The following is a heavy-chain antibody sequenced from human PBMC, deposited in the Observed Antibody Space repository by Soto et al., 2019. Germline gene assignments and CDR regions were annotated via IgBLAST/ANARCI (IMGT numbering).Heavy chain of an antibody. CDR2: ISSSRSYT. J-gene: IGHJ3*02. Sequence: QVQLVESGGGLVKPGGSQRLSCAASGFTFSDYYMNWIRQAPGKGLEWVSYISSSRSYTNYADSVKGRFTISRDNAKNSLYLQMNSLRAEDTAVYYCARVAYDAFDIWGQGTMVTVSS. D-gene: IGHD3-16*01. V-gene: IGHV3-11*05. CDR3: ARVAYDAFDI. CDR1: GFTFSDYY.